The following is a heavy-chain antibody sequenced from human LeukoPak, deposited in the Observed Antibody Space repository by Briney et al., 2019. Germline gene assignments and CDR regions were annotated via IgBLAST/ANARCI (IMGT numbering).Heavy chain of an antibody. V-gene: IGHV3-33*01. CDR3: ATRGRYGGNSEVFVDY. D-gene: IGHD4-23*01. CDR2: LWYDGSNK. CDR1: GFTLSSYG. Sequence: GGSLKPSWAASGFTLSSYGMDWVGRAPGKGRGWVAVLWYDGSNKYYADYVKGRFTISRDNSKNTLYLQMNSLRAEDTAVYYCATRGRYGGNSEVFVDYWGQGTLVTVSS. J-gene: IGHJ4*02.